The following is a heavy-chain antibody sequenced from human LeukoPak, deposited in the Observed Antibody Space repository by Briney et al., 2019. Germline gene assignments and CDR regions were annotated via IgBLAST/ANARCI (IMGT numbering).Heavy chain of an antibody. CDR1: GFTFRDAW. J-gene: IGHJ5*02. V-gene: IGHV3-15*01. Sequence: PGGSLRLSCAASGFTFRDAWMTWVRQAPGKGQEWVGGIRSKTDGGTTDYAVSVQGRFTISRDDSKNTLYLQMNSLRAEDTAVYYCAKTYDFWSGYHEENWFDLWGQGTLVAVSS. D-gene: IGHD3-3*01. CDR2: IRSKTDGGTT. CDR3: AKTYDFWSGYHEENWFDL.